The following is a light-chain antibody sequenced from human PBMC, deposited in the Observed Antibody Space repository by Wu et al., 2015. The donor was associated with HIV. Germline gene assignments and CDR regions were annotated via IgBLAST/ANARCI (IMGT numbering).Light chain of an antibody. CDR2: AAS. V-gene: IGKV1-9*01. J-gene: IGKJ4*01. Sequence: IQLTQSPSSLSASVGDKVTITCRASQDISSYLAWYQQKPGKAPKLLIYAASTLQSEVPSRFSGSGSGTDFTLTISSLQPEDFATYYCQQLNNYPLTFGGGTKVEIK. CDR3: QQLNNYPLT. CDR1: QDISSY.